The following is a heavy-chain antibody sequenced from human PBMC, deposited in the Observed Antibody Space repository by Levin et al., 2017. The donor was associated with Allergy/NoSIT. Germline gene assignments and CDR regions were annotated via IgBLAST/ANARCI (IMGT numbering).Heavy chain of an antibody. D-gene: IGHD2-15*01. CDR2: ISAYNGNT. J-gene: IGHJ1*01. CDR1: GYTFTSYG. CDR3: ARDLVEYCSGGSCYSTAEYFQH. V-gene: IGHV1-18*01. Sequence: ASVKVSCKASGYTFTSYGISWVRQAPGQGLEWMGWISAYNGNTNYAQKLQGRVTMTTDTSTSTAYMELRSLRSDDTAVYYCARDLVEYCSGGSCYSTAEYFQHWGQGTLVTVSS.